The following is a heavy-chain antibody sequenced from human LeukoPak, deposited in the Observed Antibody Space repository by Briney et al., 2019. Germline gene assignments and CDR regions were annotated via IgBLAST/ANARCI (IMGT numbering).Heavy chain of an antibody. D-gene: IGHD6-19*01. Sequence: GGSLRLSCAASGFTFSSYSMNWVRQAPGKGLEWVSSISSSSSYIYYADSVKGRFTISRDNAKNSLYLQMNSLRAEDMAVYYCARGVAVAGNDYWGQGTLVTVSS. CDR2: ISSSSSYI. J-gene: IGHJ4*02. CDR3: ARGVAVAGNDY. CDR1: GFTFSSYS. V-gene: IGHV3-21*01.